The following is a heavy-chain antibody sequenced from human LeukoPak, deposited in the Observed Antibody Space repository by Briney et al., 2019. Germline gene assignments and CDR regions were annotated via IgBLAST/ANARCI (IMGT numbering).Heavy chain of an antibody. CDR2: ISYDGSNK. J-gene: IGHJ4*02. CDR1: GFTFSSYG. V-gene: IGHV3-30*18. CDR3: AKDHPRAAAGVDY. D-gene: IGHD6-13*01. Sequence: PGRSLRLSCAASGFTFSSYGMHWVRQAPGNGLEWVAVISYDGSNKYYADSVKGRFTISRNNSKNTLYLQMNSLRAEDTAVYYCAKDHPRAAAGVDYWGQGTLVTVSS.